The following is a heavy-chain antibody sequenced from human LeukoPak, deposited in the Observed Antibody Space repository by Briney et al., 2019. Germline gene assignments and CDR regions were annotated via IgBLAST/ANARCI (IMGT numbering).Heavy chain of an antibody. CDR1: GFTFGDYA. CDR2: IRSKTHGGTT. D-gene: IGHD3-10*01. J-gene: IGHJ5*02. CDR3: TRAPSLSWFDP. V-gene: IGHV3-49*04. Sequence: GGSLRLSCTASGFTFGDYAMSWARQAPGKGLEWVGFIRSKTHGGTTEYAASVKGRFIISRDDSRSIAYLQMNSLKTEDTAVYYCTRAPSLSWFDPWGQGTLVTVSS.